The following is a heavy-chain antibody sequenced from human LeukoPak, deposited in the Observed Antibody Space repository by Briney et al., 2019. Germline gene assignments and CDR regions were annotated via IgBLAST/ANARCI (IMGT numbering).Heavy chain of an antibody. CDR3: ARALAPEVVAELGYYYYGMDV. Sequence: SVKVSCKASGGTFSRYAISWVRQAPGQGLEWMGGIIPIFGTANYAQKFQGRVTITTDESTSTAYMELSSLRSEDTAVYYCARALAPEVVAELGYYYYGMDVWGQGTTVTVSS. CDR1: GGTFSRYA. V-gene: IGHV1-69*05. CDR2: IIPIFGTA. D-gene: IGHD6-19*01. J-gene: IGHJ6*02.